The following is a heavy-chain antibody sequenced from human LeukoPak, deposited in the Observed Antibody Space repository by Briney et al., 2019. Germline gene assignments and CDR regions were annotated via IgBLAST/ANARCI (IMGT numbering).Heavy chain of an antibody. D-gene: IGHD1-26*01. V-gene: IGHV3-64*01. CDR3: AKEGGSYVGTKIDY. Sequence: GGSLRLSCAASGFTFSSYAMHWVRQAPGKGLEYVSAISSNGGSTYYANSVKGRFTISRDNSKNTLYLQMGSLRAEDTALYYCAKEGGSYVGTKIDYWGQGTLVTVSS. CDR2: ISSNGGST. J-gene: IGHJ4*02. CDR1: GFTFSSYA.